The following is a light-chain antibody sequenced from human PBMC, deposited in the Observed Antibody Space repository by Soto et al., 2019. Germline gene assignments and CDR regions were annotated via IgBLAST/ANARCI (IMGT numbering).Light chain of an antibody. CDR3: QQYDSSPWT. CDR2: GAS. J-gene: IGKJ1*01. V-gene: IGKV3-20*01. Sequence: VLTQSPGTLSLSPGERATLSCRASQSVSSSYLAWYQQKPGQSPRLLIYGASNRASGISDRFSGSGSGTDFTLTIYRLEPEDFAVYYCQQYDSSPWTFGQGTKVDIK. CDR1: QSVSSSY.